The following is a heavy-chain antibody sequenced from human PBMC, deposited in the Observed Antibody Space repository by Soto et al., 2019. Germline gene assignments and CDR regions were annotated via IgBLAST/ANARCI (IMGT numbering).Heavy chain of an antibody. V-gene: IGHV3-23*01. J-gene: IGHJ4*02. Sequence: LRLSCAASGFTFSSYAMSWVRQAPGKGLEWVSAISGSGGSTYYADSVKGRFTISRDNSKNTLYLQMNSLRAEDMAVYYCAKVAVIVVVITNFDYWGQGTLVTVSS. CDR1: GFTFSSYA. D-gene: IGHD3-22*01. CDR3: AKVAVIVVVITNFDY. CDR2: ISGSGGST.